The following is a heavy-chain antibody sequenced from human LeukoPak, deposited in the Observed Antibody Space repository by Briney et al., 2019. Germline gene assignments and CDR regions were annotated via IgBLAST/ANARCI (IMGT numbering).Heavy chain of an antibody. CDR3: ARTGYSSSPDAFDI. CDR2: ISAYNGNT. Sequence: ASVKVSCKASGYTFTSYGISWVRQAPVQGLEWMGWISAYNGNTNYAQKLQGRVTMTTDTSTSTAYMELRSLRSDDTAVYYCARTGYSSSPDAFDIWGQGTMVTVSS. J-gene: IGHJ3*02. D-gene: IGHD6-6*01. V-gene: IGHV1-18*01. CDR1: GYTFTSYG.